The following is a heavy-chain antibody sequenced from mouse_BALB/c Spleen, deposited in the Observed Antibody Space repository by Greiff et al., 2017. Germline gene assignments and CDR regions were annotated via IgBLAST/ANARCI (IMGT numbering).Heavy chain of an antibody. Sequence: VQLQQSGAELMKPGASVKISCKATGYTFSSYWIEWVKQRPGHGLEWIGEILPGSGSTNYNEKFKGKATFTADTSSNTAYMQLSSLTSEDSAVYYCARGDGNYLYYAMDYWGQGTSVTVSS. V-gene: IGHV1-9*01. D-gene: IGHD2-1*01. CDR2: ILPGSGST. CDR1: GYTFSSYW. J-gene: IGHJ4*01. CDR3: ARGDGNYLYYAMDY.